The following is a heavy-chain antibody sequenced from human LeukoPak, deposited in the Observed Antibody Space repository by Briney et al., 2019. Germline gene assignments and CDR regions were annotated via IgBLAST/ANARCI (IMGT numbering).Heavy chain of an antibody. D-gene: IGHD6-6*01. V-gene: IGHV3-48*01. CDR3: ARRSIDYYYGLDV. Sequence: GALRLSCAASGFTFSSYSMNWVRQAPGKGLEWVSYISSSSSSTIYYADSVKGRFTISRDNAKNSLYLQMNSLRAEDTAVYYCARRSIDYYYGLDVWGQGTTVTVSS. J-gene: IGHJ6*02. CDR2: ISSSSSSTI. CDR1: GFTFSSYS.